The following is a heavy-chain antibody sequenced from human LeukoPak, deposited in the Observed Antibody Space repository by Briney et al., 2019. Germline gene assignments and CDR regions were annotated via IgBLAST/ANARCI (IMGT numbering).Heavy chain of an antibody. Sequence: GGSLRLSCAASGFTFNSYAMSWVRQAPGKGLEWVSAISGSGGTTYYADSVKGRFTISRDNSENTLYLQMNGLRAEDTAVYYCAKEPREYCSSTSCPNWIDPWGQGTLVTVSS. V-gene: IGHV3-23*01. J-gene: IGHJ5*02. D-gene: IGHD2-2*01. CDR2: ISGSGGTT. CDR3: AKEPREYCSSTSCPNWIDP. CDR1: GFTFNSYA.